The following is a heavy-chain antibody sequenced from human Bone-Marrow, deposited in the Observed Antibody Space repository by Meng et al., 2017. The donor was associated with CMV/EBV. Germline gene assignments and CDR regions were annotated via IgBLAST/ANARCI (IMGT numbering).Heavy chain of an antibody. CDR1: GGSISSYY. Sequence: SETLFLTCTVSGGSISSYYWSWIRQPPGKGLEWIGYIYYSGSTNYNPSLKSRVTISVDTSKNQFSLKLSSVTAADTAVYYCAIGPKYYFDYWGQGTLVTVSS. V-gene: IGHV4-59*01. CDR3: AIGPKYYFDY. J-gene: IGHJ4*02. CDR2: IYYSGST.